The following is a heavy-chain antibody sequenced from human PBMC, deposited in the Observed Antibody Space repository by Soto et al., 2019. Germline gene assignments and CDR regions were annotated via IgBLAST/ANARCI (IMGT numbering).Heavy chain of an antibody. V-gene: IGHV3-30*18. CDR3: AKDLRSSGPGDY. D-gene: IGHD3-22*01. Sequence: QVQLVESGGGVVQPGRSLRLSCAASGFTFSSYGMHWVRQAPGKGLEWVAVISYDGSNKYYADSVKGRFTISRDNSKNTLYLQMNSLTAEDTAVYYCAKDLRSSGPGDYWGQGTLVTVSS. CDR2: ISYDGSNK. CDR1: GFTFSSYG. J-gene: IGHJ4*02.